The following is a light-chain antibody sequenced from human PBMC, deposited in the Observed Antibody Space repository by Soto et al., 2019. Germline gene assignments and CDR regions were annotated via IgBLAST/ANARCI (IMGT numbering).Light chain of an antibody. Sequence: QSVLTQPASVSGSPEQSITISCTGTSSDIVSWYQQHPGKAPKLIIYEGSKRPSGVSNRFSGSKSGNTASLTISGLQAEDEADYYCCSYAGSSTLVFGGGTKLTVL. CDR2: EGS. J-gene: IGLJ2*01. V-gene: IGLV2-23*01. CDR3: CSYAGSSTLV. CDR1: SSDI.